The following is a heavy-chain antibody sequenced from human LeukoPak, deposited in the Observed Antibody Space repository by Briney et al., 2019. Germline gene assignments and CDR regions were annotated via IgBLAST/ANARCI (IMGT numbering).Heavy chain of an antibody. D-gene: IGHD6-19*01. CDR2: ISSSGSTI. J-gene: IGHJ3*02. CDR1: GFTFSSYE. CDR3: ARVAVAATGAFDI. V-gene: IGHV3-48*03. Sequence: GGSLRLSCAASGFTFSSYEMNWVRQAPGKGLEWVSYISSSGSTIYYADSVKGRFTISRDNAKNSLFLQMNSLRAEDTAVYYCARVAVAATGAFDIWGQGTMVTVSS.